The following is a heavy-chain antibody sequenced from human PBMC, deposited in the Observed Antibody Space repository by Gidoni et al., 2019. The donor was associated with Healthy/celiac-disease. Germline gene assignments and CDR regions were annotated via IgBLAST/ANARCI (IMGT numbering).Heavy chain of an antibody. Sequence: EVQLLESGGGLVQPGGSLSLSCAASGFHFSSYAMSLVRQAPGKGLEWVSASSGSGGSTYYADSVNGRFTISRDNSKNSLYLQINSLVAEDTAVYYCAKDLGVGARLPVDYWGQGTLVTVSS. CDR1: GFHFSSYA. CDR2: SSGSGGST. V-gene: IGHV3-23*01. D-gene: IGHD1-26*01. J-gene: IGHJ4*02. CDR3: AKDLGVGARLPVDY.